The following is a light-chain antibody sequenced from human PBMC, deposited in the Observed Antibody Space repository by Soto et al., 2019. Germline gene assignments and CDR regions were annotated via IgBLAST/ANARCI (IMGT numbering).Light chain of an antibody. CDR1: SSDVGRFEY. Sequence: QSALTQPRSVSGSPGQSVTISCTGTSSDVGRFEYVSWYQQHPGEAPKVVVYDITKRPSGVPDRFSGSKSGNTACLTISGLQAEDEADYYCCSYAGIYSDVFVTGTKLTVL. CDR3: CSYAGIYSDV. V-gene: IGLV2-11*01. J-gene: IGLJ1*01. CDR2: DIT.